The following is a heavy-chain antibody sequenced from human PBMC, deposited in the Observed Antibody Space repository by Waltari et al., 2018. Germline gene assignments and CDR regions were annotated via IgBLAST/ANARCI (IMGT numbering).Heavy chain of an antibody. D-gene: IGHD3-16*01. CDR1: GGSISSSSYY. Sequence: QLQLQESGPGLVKPSETLSLTCTVSGGSISSSSYYWGWIRQPPGKGLEWIGSIYYSGSTYYNPSRKSRVTISVDTSKNQFSLKLSSVTAADTAVYYCARGGAGSYGYWGQGTLVTVSS. CDR3: ARGGAGSYGY. CDR2: IYYSGST. J-gene: IGHJ4*02. V-gene: IGHV4-39*07.